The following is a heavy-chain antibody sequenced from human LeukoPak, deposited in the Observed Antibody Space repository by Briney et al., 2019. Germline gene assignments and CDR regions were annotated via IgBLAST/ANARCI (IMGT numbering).Heavy chain of an antibody. V-gene: IGHV3-23*01. CDR1: GFSFGSYT. Sequence: GGSLRLSCAASGFSFGSYTMSWVRQAPGKGLEWVSGISGSGGATYHADSVKGRFTISRDNSKNTLYLQMNSLRAEDTAVYYCAKDRLSSSSGVSFDVWGQGTLVTVSS. D-gene: IGHD6-6*01. CDR3: AKDRLSSSSGVSFDV. J-gene: IGHJ3*01. CDR2: ISGSGGAT.